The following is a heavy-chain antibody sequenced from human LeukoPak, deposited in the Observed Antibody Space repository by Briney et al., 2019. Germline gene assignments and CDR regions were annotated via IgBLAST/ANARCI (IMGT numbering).Heavy chain of an antibody. V-gene: IGHV1-2*02. J-gene: IGHJ5*02. CDR3: ARAHQLLFNWFDP. D-gene: IGHD2-2*01. CDR2: INPNSGGT. Sequence: ASVKVSCKASGYTFTGYYMHWVRQAPGQGLEWMGWINPNSGGTNYAQKFQGGVTMTRDTSISTAYMELSRLRSDDTAVYYCARAHQLLFNWFDPWGQGTPVTVSS. CDR1: GYTFTGYY.